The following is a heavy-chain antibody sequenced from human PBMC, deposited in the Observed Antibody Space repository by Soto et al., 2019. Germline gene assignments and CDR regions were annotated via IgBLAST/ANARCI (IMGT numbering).Heavy chain of an antibody. D-gene: IGHD2-15*01. Sequence: QVQLQESGPGLVKPSETLSLTCTVSGGSINSRYWNWIRQPPGKGLEWIGYIYHSGTTSYNPSLKSRVTISVDTSKKQVSLKLSSVTAADTAVYFCASHDHGDYYDYWGQGTLVTVSS. CDR1: GGSINSRY. CDR3: ASHDHGDYYDY. J-gene: IGHJ4*02. V-gene: IGHV4-59*11. CDR2: IYHSGTT.